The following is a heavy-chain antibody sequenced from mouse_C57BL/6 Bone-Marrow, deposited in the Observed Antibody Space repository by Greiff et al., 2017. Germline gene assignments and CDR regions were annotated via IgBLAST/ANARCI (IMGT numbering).Heavy chain of an antibody. V-gene: IGHV1-15*01. CDR3: TRGYYGSRYAMDY. CDR2: IDPETGGT. J-gene: IGHJ4*01. D-gene: IGHD1-1*01. CDR1: GYTFTDYE. Sequence: VKLMESGAELVRPGASVTLSCKASGYTFTDYEMHWVKQTPVHGLEWIGAIDPETGGTAYNQKFKGKAILTADKSSSTAYMELRSLTSEDSAVYYCTRGYYGSRYAMDYWGQGTSVTVSS.